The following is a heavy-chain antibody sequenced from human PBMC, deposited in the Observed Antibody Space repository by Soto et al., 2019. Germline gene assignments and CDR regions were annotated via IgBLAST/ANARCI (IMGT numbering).Heavy chain of an antibody. J-gene: IGHJ2*01. CDR3: AHSVYGNWYFDL. Sequence: QITLKEAGPTLVKPTQPLTLTCTFSGFSPSTSGVGVGWIRQPPGKALEWLGVIYWDDDKRYRPSLKSRLTITKDTSKNQVVLTMTNMDPVDPATYYCAHSVYGNWYFDLWGRGTLVTVSS. D-gene: IGHD4-17*01. V-gene: IGHV2-5*02. CDR2: IYWDDDK. CDR1: GFSPSTSGVG.